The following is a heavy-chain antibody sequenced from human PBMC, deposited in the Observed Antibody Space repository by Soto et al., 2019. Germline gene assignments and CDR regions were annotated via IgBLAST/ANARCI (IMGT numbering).Heavy chain of an antibody. CDR3: ARTHRLRASSWYTPAY. CDR2: IWYDGSNK. Sequence: PGGSLRLSCAASGFTFSSYGMHWVRQAPGKGLEWVAVIWYDGSNKYYADSVKGRFTISRDNSKNTLYLQMNSLRAEDTAVYYCARTHRLRASSWYTPAYWGQGTLVTVPS. D-gene: IGHD6-13*01. V-gene: IGHV3-33*01. CDR1: GFTFSSYG. J-gene: IGHJ4*02.